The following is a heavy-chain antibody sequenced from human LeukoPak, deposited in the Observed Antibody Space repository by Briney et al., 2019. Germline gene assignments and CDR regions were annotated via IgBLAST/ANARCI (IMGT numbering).Heavy chain of an antibody. J-gene: IGHJ4*02. D-gene: IGHD2-2*01. CDR2: ISYDGSNK. CDR1: GFTFSSYA. CDR3: ARGARYCSSTSCYSYFDY. V-gene: IGHV3-30-3*01. Sequence: GRSLRLSCAASGFTFSSYAMHWVRQAPGKGLEWVAVISYDGSNKYYADSVKGRFTISRDNSKNTMYLQVNSLRAEDTAMYYCARGARYCSSTSCYSYFDYWGQGTLVTVSS.